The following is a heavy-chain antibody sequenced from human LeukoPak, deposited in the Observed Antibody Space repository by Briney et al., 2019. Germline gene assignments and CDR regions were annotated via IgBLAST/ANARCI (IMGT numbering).Heavy chain of an antibody. CDR1: GYTFTNYD. Sequence: ASVKVSCKASGYTFTNYDVNWVRQATGQGLEWMGWISAYNGNTNYAQKLQGRVTMTTDTSTSTAYMELRSLRSDDTAVYYCARKRGPNDYWGQGTLVTVSS. J-gene: IGHJ4*02. V-gene: IGHV1-18*01. CDR2: ISAYNGNT. D-gene: IGHD3-16*01. CDR3: ARKRGPNDY.